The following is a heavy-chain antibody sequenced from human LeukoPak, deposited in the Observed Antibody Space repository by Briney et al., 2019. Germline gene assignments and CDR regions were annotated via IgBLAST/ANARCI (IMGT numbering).Heavy chain of an antibody. J-gene: IGHJ4*02. Sequence: GASLQISCQGSGSSFTSYWIGWVRQLPGKGLEWMGIIYPGDSDTRYSPSFQGQVTISADKSISTAYLQWSSLKASDTAMYYCAGPSRGSYAGGGYCFDYWGQGTLVTVSS. CDR1: GSSFTSYW. D-gene: IGHD1-26*01. CDR2: IYPGDSDT. CDR3: AGPSRGSYAGGGYCFDY. V-gene: IGHV5-51*01.